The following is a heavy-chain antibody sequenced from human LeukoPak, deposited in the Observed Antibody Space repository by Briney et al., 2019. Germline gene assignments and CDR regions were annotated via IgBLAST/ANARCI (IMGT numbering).Heavy chain of an antibody. D-gene: IGHD3-22*01. CDR1: GGSISSHY. CDR2: MYYSGTT. Sequence: LETLSLTCTVSGGSISSHYWSWIRQPPGKGLEWIGYMYYSGTTNYNPSLKSRVTISIDTSKNQFSLKLSSVTAADTAVYYCARGRGGYERGWSAYDSSGYIDFDYWGRGTLVTVSS. CDR3: ARGRGGYERGWSAYDSSGYIDFDY. J-gene: IGHJ4*02. V-gene: IGHV4-59*11.